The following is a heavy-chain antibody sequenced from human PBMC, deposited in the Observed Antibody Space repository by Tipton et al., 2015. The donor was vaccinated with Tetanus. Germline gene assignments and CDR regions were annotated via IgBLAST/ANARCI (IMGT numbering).Heavy chain of an antibody. CDR3: SSSPGNQYLAFFDY. J-gene: IGHJ4*02. CDR1: GGSVSSGSYY. Sequence: TLSLTCTVSGGSVSSGSYYWSWIRQPPGKGLEWIGYFFYSGSTNYNPSLKSRVSMAVGTSKNQFSLRLSSVTAADTAVYYCSSSPGNQYLAFFDYWGRGTLVTVSS. CDR2: FFYSGST. V-gene: IGHV4-61*01. D-gene: IGHD2/OR15-2a*01.